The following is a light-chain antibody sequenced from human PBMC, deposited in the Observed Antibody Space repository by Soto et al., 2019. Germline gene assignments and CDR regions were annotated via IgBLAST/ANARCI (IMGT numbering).Light chain of an antibody. CDR3: QHYNSYSEA. CDR2: DAS. Sequence: DIQMTQSPSTLSASVVDGVTITCLASQIISSWVAWYQQKPGNAPKVLIFDASSLESGVPSRFSGSGSGTEFTLTISSLQPDDFATYYCQHYNSYSEAFGQGTKVDIK. J-gene: IGKJ1*01. V-gene: IGKV1-5*01. CDR1: QIISSW.